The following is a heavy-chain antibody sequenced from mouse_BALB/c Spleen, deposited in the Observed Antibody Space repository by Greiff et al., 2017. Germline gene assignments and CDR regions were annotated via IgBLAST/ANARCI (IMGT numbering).Heavy chain of an antibody. CDR3: ARRSDDGYYVFYYFDY. D-gene: IGHD2-3*01. J-gene: IGHJ2*01. Sequence: VQLQQSGAELVRPGSSVKISCKASGYAFSSYWINWVKQRPGQGLEWIGQIYPGDGDTNYNGKFKGKATLTADKSSSTAYMQLSSLTSEDSAVYFCARRSDDGYYVFYYFDYWGQGTTLTVSS. V-gene: IGHV1-80*01. CDR1: GYAFSSYW. CDR2: IYPGDGDT.